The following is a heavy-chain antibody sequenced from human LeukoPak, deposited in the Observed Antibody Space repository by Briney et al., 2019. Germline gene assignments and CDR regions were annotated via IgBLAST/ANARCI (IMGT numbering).Heavy chain of an antibody. V-gene: IGHV3-74*01. D-gene: IGHD5-18*01. Sequence: PGGSLRLSCAASGFTFNSYWMHWVRQAPGKGLVWVSRINSDGSSTSYADSVKGRFTISRDNAKNTLYLQMNSLRAGDTAVYYCARAATPGIQLWQNWFDPWGQGTLVTVSS. J-gene: IGHJ5*02. CDR2: INSDGSST. CDR1: GFTFNSYW. CDR3: ARAATPGIQLWQNWFDP.